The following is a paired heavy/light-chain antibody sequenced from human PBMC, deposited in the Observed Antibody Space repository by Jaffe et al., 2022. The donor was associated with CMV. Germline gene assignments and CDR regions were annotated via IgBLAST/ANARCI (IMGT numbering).Heavy chain of an antibody. J-gene: IGHJ4*02. Sequence: QVQLVQSGAEVKKPGASVKVSCKASGYTFTSYGISWVRQAPGQGLEWMGWISAYNGNTNYAQKLQGRVTMTTDTSTSTAYMELRSLRSDDTAVYYCARDLGLRFLEWLSSGTDTNFDYWGQGTLVTVSS. V-gene: IGHV1-18*01. CDR1: GYTFTSYG. CDR3: ARDLGLRFLEWLSSGTDTNFDY. CDR2: ISAYNGNT. D-gene: IGHD3-3*01.
Light chain of an antibody. CDR3: LQHNSYPRT. J-gene: IGKJ2*01. Sequence: DIQMTQSPSSLSASVGDRVTITCRASQGIRNDLGWYQQKPGKAPKRLIYAASSLQSGVPSRFSGSGSGTEFTLTISSLQPEDFATYYCLQHNSYPRTFGQGTKLEIK. V-gene: IGKV1-17*01. CDR1: QGIRND. CDR2: AAS.